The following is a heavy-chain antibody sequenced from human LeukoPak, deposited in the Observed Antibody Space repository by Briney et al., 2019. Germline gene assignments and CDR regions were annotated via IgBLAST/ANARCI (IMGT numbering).Heavy chain of an antibody. V-gene: IGHV4-59*11. D-gene: IGHD3-3*01. CDR3: AGHYDFWSGYYNY. Sequence: SETLSLTCTVSGGSISSHYWSWIRQPPGKGLEWIGYIYYSGSTNYNPSLKSRVTITVDSSKIKFSLKLSSVTAADTAVYYCAGHYDFWSGYYNYWGQGTLVTVSS. CDR1: GGSISSHY. CDR2: IYYSGST. J-gene: IGHJ4*02.